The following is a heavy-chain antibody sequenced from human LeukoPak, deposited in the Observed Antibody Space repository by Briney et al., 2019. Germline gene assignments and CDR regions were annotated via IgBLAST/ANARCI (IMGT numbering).Heavy chain of an antibody. Sequence: SETLSLTCTVSGGSISSSSYYWGWLRQPPGKGLEWIVTIDYSGSTYYNPSLKSRATISVYTSKSQFSLQLSSVTAADTAVYYCARRRVYWCDYWGEGTLVTVSS. CDR1: GGSISSSSYY. J-gene: IGHJ4*02. V-gene: IGHV4-39*01. D-gene: IGHD2-8*01. CDR2: IDYSGST. CDR3: ARRRVYWCDY.